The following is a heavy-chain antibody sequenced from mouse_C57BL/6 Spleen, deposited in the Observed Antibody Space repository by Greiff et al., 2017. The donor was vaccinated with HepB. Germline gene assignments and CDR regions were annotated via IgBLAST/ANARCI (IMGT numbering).Heavy chain of an antibody. V-gene: IGHV1-50*01. D-gene: IGHD3-1*01. J-gene: IGHJ4*01. CDR2: IDPSDSYT. Sequence: QVQLQQPGAELVKPGASVKLSCKASGYTFTSYWMQWVKQRPGQGLEWIGEIDPSDSYTNYNQKFKGKATLTVDTSSSTAYMQLSSLTSEDSAVYYCARHDRGDYWGQGTSVTVSS. CDR3: ARHDRGDY. CDR1: GYTFTSYW.